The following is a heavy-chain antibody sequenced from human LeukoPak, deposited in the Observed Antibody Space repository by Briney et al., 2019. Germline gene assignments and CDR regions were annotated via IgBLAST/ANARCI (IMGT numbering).Heavy chain of an antibody. J-gene: IGHJ4*02. CDR2: ISWNSDSI. CDR3: AKGRWQWLVGGYFDY. V-gene: IGHV3-9*01. CDR1: GFTFDDYA. Sequence: PGRSLRLSCAASGFTFDDYAMHWVRQAPGKGLEWVSGISWNSDSIGYADSVKGRFTISRDNAKKSLYLQMSSLRAEDTALYYCAKGRWQWLVGGYFDYWGQGTLVTVSS. D-gene: IGHD6-19*01.